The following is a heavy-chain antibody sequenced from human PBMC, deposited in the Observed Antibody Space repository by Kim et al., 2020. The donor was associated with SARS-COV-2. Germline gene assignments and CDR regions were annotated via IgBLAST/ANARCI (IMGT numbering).Heavy chain of an antibody. Sequence: ASVKVSCKASGYTFTSYDTNWVRQATGQGLEWMGWMNPNSGNTGYAQKFQGRVTMTRNTSISTAYMELSNLRSEDTAVYYCARAVWFRELLPRYYFDYWGQGTLVTVSS. CDR2: MNPNSGNT. CDR1: GYTFTSYD. J-gene: IGHJ4*02. CDR3: ARAVWFRELLPRYYFDY. D-gene: IGHD3-10*01. V-gene: IGHV1-8*01.